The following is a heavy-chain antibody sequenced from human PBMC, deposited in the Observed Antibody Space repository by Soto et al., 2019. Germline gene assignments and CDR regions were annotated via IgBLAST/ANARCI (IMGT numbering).Heavy chain of an antibody. J-gene: IGHJ4*02. CDR2: ISYDGSNK. Sequence: QVQLVESGGGVVQPGRSLRLSCAASGFTFSSYGMHWVRQAPGKGLEWVAVISYDGSNKYYADSVKGRFTISRDNSKNTLYLQMNSLRAEDTDVYYCTRYTVTSYPYYFDYWGQGTLVTVSS. CDR1: GFTFSSYG. CDR3: TRYTVTSYPYYFDY. D-gene: IGHD4-4*01. V-gene: IGHV3-30*03.